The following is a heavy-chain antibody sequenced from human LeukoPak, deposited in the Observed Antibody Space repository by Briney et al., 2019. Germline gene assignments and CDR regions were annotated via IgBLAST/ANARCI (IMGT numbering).Heavy chain of an antibody. CDR2: MNTGNCCT. Sequence: AGGSLRLSRAASGFSFSSYSMSWVRQAPGKGLEWVATMNTGNCCTYYADSVKGRFTISRDNSKNTLYLQMNSLRAEDTAIYYCAISYYFDYWGQGTLVTVSS. V-gene: IGHV3-23*01. J-gene: IGHJ4*02. CDR3: AISYYFDY. CDR1: GFSFSSYS.